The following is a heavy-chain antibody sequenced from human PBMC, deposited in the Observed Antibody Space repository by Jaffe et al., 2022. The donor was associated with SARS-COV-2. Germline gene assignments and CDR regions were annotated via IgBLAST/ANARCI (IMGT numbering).Heavy chain of an antibody. CDR1: GFTFGDYA. Sequence: EVQLVESGGGLVQPGRSLRLSCTASGFTFGDYAMSWFRQAPGKGLEWVGFIRSKAYGGTTEYAASVKGRFTISRDDSKSIAYLQMNSLKTEDTAVYYCGGGCSGGSCYYFDYWGQGTLVTVSS. J-gene: IGHJ4*02. CDR3: GGGCSGGSCYYFDY. CDR2: IRSKAYGGTT. V-gene: IGHV3-49*03. D-gene: IGHD2-15*01.